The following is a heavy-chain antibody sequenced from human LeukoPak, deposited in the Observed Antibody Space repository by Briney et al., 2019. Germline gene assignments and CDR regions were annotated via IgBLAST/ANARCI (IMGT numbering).Heavy chain of an antibody. CDR3: ARGLTIEHWFDP. Sequence: HSGGSLRLSCAASGFTFSSHWMSWVRQAPGKGLEWVANIKQDGSEKYYVDSVKGRFTISRDNAKNSLYLQMNSLRAEDTAVYYCARGLTIEHWFDPWGQGTLVTVSS. CDR2: IKQDGSEK. V-gene: IGHV3-7*01. D-gene: IGHD3-10*01. J-gene: IGHJ5*02. CDR1: GFTFSSHW.